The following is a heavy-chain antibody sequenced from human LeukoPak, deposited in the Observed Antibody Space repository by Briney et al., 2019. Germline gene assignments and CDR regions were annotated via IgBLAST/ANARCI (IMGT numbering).Heavy chain of an antibody. Sequence: TGRSLRLSCAASGFTFSSYGMHWVRQAPGKGLEWVAVISYDGSNKYYADSVKGRFTISRDNSKNTLYLQMNSLRAEDTAVYYCAKDSPAVVAGGPSSRWGQGTLVTVSS. CDR1: GFTFSSYG. CDR2: ISYDGSNK. J-gene: IGHJ4*02. V-gene: IGHV3-30*18. CDR3: AKDSPAVVAGGPSSR. D-gene: IGHD6-19*01.